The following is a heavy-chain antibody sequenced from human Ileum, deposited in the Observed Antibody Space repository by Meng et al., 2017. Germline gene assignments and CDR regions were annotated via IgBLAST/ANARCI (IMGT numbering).Heavy chain of an antibody. D-gene: IGHD5-18*01. CDR1: GDSLTSVNTQ. Sequence: QVQLQESGPGLVKPSQTLSLTCTVSGDSLTSVNTQWSWTRQSPGKGPEYIGYIYYDGNTYYNPSLKSRLIISIDTSRNEFSLRLNSVTAADTAVYYCAREFYVDTAMVIDSWGQGTLVTVSS. J-gene: IGHJ4*02. CDR3: AREFYVDTAMVIDS. CDR2: IYYDGNT. V-gene: IGHV4-30-4*01.